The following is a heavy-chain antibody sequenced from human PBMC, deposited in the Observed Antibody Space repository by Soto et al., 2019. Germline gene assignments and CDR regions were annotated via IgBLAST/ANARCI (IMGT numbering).Heavy chain of an antibody. D-gene: IGHD1-1*01. J-gene: IGHJ4*02. CDR1: EDSFTAHA. Sequence: GGSLGLSYHASEDSFTAHAISWMGQLPGKGLEWMGRIYPGDSFADYSPSFRGHVTMSADKSITTAYLQWSSLKASDTAIYYYARHRHSVSCHLEPYWGQGTRVTVS. CDR3: ARHRHSVSCHLEPY. CDR2: IYPGDSFA. V-gene: IGHV5-10-1*01.